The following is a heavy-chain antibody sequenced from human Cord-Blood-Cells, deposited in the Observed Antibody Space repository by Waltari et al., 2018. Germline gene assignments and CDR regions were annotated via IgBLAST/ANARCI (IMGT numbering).Heavy chain of an antibody. J-gene: IGHJ4*02. CDR1: GGSFSGYY. D-gene: IGHD1-1*01. Sequence: QVQLQQWGAGLLKPPETLSLTCAVYGGSFSGYYWSWIRQPPGKGLEWIGEINHSGSTNYNPSLKSRVTISVDTSKNQFSLKLSSVTAADTAVYYCARQPETTYCCDYWGQGTLVTVSS. CDR3: ARQPETTYCCDY. CDR2: INHSGST. V-gene: IGHV4-34*01.